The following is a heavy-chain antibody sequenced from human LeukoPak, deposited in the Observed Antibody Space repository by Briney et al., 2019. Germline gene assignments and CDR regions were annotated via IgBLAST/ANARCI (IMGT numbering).Heavy chain of an antibody. V-gene: IGHV4-34*01. CDR2: INHSGST. D-gene: IGHD6-19*01. Sequence: SETLSLTCAVSGGSSSGYYWSWIRQPPGKGLEWIGEINHSGSTNYNPSLKSRVTISVDTSKNHFSLKLSSVTAADTAVYYCARVSIAVHLDYWGQGTLVTVSS. CDR3: ARVSIAVHLDY. CDR1: GGSSSGYY. J-gene: IGHJ4*02.